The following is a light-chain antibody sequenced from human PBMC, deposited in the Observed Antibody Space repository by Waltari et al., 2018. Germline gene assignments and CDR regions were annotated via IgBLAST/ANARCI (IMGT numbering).Light chain of an antibody. Sequence: QSALTQHPSASGSPGQSVTISCTGTCSDVGGSNSDSWYQQHPGKAPKLMISEVNKRPSGVPDRFSGSKSGNTASLTVSGLQAEDEADYYCSSYSGSNDYVFGTGTEVTVL. CDR2: EVN. CDR1: CSDVGGSNS. J-gene: IGLJ1*01. CDR3: SSYSGSNDYV. V-gene: IGLV2-8*01.